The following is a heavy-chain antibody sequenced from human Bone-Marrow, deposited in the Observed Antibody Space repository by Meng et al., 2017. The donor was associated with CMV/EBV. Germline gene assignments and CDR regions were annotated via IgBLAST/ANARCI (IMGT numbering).Heavy chain of an antibody. CDR3: ARDLKVVVPAAPDY. J-gene: IGHJ4*02. Sequence: GESLKISCAASGYTFTSYYMHWVRQAPGQGLEWMGIINPSGGSTSYAQKFQGRVTMTRDTSTSTVYMELSSLRSEDTAVYYCARDLKVVVPAAPDYWGQGTLVTVSS. CDR2: INPSGGST. V-gene: IGHV1-46*01. D-gene: IGHD2-2*01. CDR1: GYTFTSYY.